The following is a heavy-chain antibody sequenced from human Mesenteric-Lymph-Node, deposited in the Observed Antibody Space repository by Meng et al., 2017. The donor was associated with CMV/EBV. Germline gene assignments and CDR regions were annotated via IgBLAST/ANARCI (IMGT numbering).Heavy chain of an antibody. CDR1: GFSFRSYA. CDR3: ARAEGVIAVLKY. D-gene: IGHD6-19*01. CDR2: ISYDGSNQ. J-gene: IGHJ4*02. Sequence: GESLKISCAASGFSFRSYAMHWVRQAPGKGLEWVAVISYDGSNQYYADSVKGRFTISRDNSKNTLYVQMNSLRTEDTAVYYCARAEGVIAVLKYWGQGTLVTVSS. V-gene: IGHV3-30*04.